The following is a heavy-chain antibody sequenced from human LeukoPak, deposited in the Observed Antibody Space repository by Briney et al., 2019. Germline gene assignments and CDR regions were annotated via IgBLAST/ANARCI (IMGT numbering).Heavy chain of an antibody. J-gene: IGHJ4*02. V-gene: IGHV3-33*01. CDR3: ARDLRDDITMVRGVITLNDY. CDR1: GFTFRSYG. Sequence: PGGSLRLSCVASGFTFRSYGMYWVRQSPGKGLEWVAFIWYNGGRKFYPDSVKGRFTISRDNAKNSLYLQMNSLRAEDTAVYYRARDLRDDITMVRGVITLNDYWGQGTLVTVSS. CDR2: IWYNGGRK. D-gene: IGHD3-10*01.